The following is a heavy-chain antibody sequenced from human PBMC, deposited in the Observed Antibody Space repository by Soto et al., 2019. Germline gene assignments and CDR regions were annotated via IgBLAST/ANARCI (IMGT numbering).Heavy chain of an antibody. CDR2: IKQDGSEK. CDR3: ARDRGDDYAYYYYYMDV. J-gene: IGHJ6*03. D-gene: IGHD5-12*01. V-gene: IGHV3-7*01. CDR1: GFTFSSYW. Sequence: GGSLRLSCAASGFTFSSYWMSWVRQAPGKGLEWVANIKQDGSEKYYVDSVKGRFTISRDNAKNSLYLQMNSLRAEDTAVYYCARDRGDDYAYYYYYMDVWGKGTTVTVSS.